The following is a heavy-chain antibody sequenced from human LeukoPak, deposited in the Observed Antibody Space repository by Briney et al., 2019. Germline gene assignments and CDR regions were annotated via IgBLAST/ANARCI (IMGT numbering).Heavy chain of an antibody. J-gene: IGHJ6*03. CDR1: GGTFSSYA. V-gene: IGHV1-69*01. D-gene: IGHD2-2*01. CDR2: IVPIFGTA. CDR3: ARQIVVVPAARTNYYYMDV. Sequence: SVKVSCKASGGTFSSYAISWVRQAPGQGLEWMGGIVPIFGTANYAQKFQGRVTITADESTSTAYMELSSLRSEDTAVYYCARQIVVVPAARTNYYYMDVWGKGTTVTVSS.